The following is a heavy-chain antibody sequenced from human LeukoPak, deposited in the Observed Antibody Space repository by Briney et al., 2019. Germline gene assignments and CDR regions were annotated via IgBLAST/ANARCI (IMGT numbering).Heavy chain of an antibody. D-gene: IGHD2-15*01. J-gene: IGHJ4*02. CDR1: GFTFSSYG. V-gene: IGHV3-30*18. Sequence: PGRSLRLSCAASGFTFSSYGMHWVRQAPGKGLEWVAVISYDGSNKHYADSVKGRFTISRDNSKNTLYLQMNSLRAEDTAVYYCAKDRERYCSGGSCYLFDYWGQGTLVTVSS. CDR3: AKDRERYCSGGSCYLFDY. CDR2: ISYDGSNK.